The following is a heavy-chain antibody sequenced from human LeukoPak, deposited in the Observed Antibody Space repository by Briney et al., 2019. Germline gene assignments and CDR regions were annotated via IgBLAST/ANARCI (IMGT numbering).Heavy chain of an antibody. CDR1: GGSISSYY. J-gene: IGHJ5*02. Sequence: PSETLSLTCTVPGGSISSYYWSWIRQPPGKGLEWIGYIYYSGSTNYNPSLKSRVTISVDTSKNQFSLKPSSVTAADTAVYYCARDGKRGSSWYAPGGWFDPWGQGTLVTVSS. CDR3: ARDGKRGSSWYAPGGWFDP. V-gene: IGHV4-59*01. D-gene: IGHD6-13*01. CDR2: IYYSGST.